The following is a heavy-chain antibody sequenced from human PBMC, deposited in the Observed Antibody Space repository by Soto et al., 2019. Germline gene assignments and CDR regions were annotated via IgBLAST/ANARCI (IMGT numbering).Heavy chain of an antibody. D-gene: IGHD3-9*01. CDR2: IDYSGNT. CDR3: ARSETDYSRFDY. Sequence: PSETLSLTCTVSGGSINSVDVYWTWIRQYPGKGLEWIGYIDYSGNTFYNPSLRSRVTISIDTSKNQFSLKLTSVTAADTSIYYCARSETDYSRFDYWGQGTLVTSPQ. CDR1: GGSINSVDVY. J-gene: IGHJ4*02. V-gene: IGHV4-31*03.